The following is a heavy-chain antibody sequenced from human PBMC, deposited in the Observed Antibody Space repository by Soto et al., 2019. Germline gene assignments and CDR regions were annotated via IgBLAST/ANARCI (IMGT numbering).Heavy chain of an antibody. D-gene: IGHD6-6*01. J-gene: IGHJ4*02. Sequence: SETLSLTCTVSGGSINDFYWSWIRQLPGKGLEWIGYIYSSGIPDYNPSLKGRATISVDTSKNQFSLKLRAVTAADTAVYYCARVGGVAARTFDYWGQGTLVTVSS. CDR2: IYSSGIP. CDR1: GGSINDFY. V-gene: IGHV4-59*01. CDR3: ARVGGVAARTFDY.